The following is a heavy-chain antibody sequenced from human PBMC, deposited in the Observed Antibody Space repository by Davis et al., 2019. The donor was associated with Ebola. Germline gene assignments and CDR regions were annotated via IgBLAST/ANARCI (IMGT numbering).Heavy chain of an antibody. CDR1: GFTFSDYY. CDR3: ARDSHARYCSGGLCYTGYNYFDP. Sequence: GESLKISCAASGFTFSDYYMSWIRQAPGKGLEWVSYISSSGSTIYYADSVKGRFTISRDNAKNSLYLQMSSLRAEDTALYYCARDSHARYCSGGLCYTGYNYFDPWGQGTLVTVSS. J-gene: IGHJ5*02. V-gene: IGHV3-11*04. CDR2: ISSSGSTI. D-gene: IGHD2-15*01.